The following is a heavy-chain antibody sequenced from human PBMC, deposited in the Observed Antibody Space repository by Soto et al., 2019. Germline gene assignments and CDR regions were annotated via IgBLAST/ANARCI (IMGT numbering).Heavy chain of an antibody. D-gene: IGHD6-13*01. CDR1: GGSITSSFY. Sequence: QLQLQESGPGLVKPSETLSLSCTVSGGSITSSFYWGWIRQPPGKGLEWIGSIYGTGNTYYNPSRGGGGGGGGGGGGGGWGGGLISVTAADTAVYYCRSSSRYSTDVWGQGATVTVSS. CDR3: RSSSRYSTDV. CDR2: IYGTGNT. V-gene: IGHV4-39*01. J-gene: IGHJ6*02.